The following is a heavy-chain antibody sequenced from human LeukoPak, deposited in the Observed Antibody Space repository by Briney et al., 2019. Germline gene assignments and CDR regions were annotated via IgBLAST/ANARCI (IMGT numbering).Heavy chain of an antibody. J-gene: IGHJ4*02. CDR1: GFTFSSYS. V-gene: IGHV3-23*01. CDR3: ARGNRFGVGRPFDY. Sequence: AGGSLRLSCAASGFTFSSYSMNWVRQAPGKGLEWVSAISGSGGSTYYADSVKGRFTISRDNSKNTLYLQMNSLRAEDTAVYYCARGNRFGVGRPFDYWGQGTLVTVSS. CDR2: ISGSGGST. D-gene: IGHD3-10*01.